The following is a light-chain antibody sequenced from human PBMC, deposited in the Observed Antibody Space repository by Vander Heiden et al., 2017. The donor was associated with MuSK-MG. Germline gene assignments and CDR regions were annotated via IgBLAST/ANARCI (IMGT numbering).Light chain of an antibody. CDR2: GAS. V-gene: IGKV3-15*01. CDR3: QQYKMWPPYT. CDR1: QSVNNN. Sequence: EVVMTQSPATLSVSPGGRATLSCRASQSVNNNLAWYQHKPGQAPRLLIYGASTRATGVPGRFSGSGSGTDFTLTISGLQSEDFAIYYCQQYKMWPPYTFGQGTKLEIK. J-gene: IGKJ2*01.